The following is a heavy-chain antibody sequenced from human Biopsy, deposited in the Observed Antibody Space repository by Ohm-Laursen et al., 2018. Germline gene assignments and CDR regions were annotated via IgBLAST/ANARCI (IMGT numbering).Heavy chain of an antibody. CDR3: ARHFESTAIFDY. CDR2: MLHSGHS. J-gene: IGHJ4*02. D-gene: IGHD5/OR15-5a*01. CDR1: GDSIKNDA. V-gene: IGHV4-59*08. Sequence: GTLSLTCSVSGDSIKNDAWSWIRQFPGKGLEWLGYMLHSGHSDYNPSLERRLTLSIDASKNQISLNLSSVTAADTAIYYCARHFESTAIFDYWGQGALITVPS.